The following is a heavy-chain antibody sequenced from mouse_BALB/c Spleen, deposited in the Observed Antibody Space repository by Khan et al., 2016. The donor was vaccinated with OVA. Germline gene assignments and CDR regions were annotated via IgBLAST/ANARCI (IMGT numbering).Heavy chain of an antibody. CDR1: GYSFTTYY. V-gene: IGHV1S135*01. CDR3: TRHGSVAWFTY. J-gene: IGHJ3*01. Sequence: EVQLQQSGPELMKPGTSVKISCKASGYSFTTYYIHWVMQSHGKSLEWIGYIDPFSGDTTFNQKFKGKATLTVDKSYSTAYIHLSNLTSEDSAIYYCTRHGSVAWFTYWGQGTLVTVSA. CDR2: IDPFSGDT. D-gene: IGHD2-2*01.